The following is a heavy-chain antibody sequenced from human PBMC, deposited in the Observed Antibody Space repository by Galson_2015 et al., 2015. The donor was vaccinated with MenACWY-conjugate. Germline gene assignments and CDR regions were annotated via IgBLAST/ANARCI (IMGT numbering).Heavy chain of an antibody. V-gene: IGHV3-15*01. Sequence: SLRLSCATSGLTFSNVWMSWVRQAPGKGLEWVARIKCRTDGGTTDYATPVKGRFTILRDDSTNTLYLQMNSLKIEDTAMYFCTRDRDVGGSRWWFDPWSQGTLVTVSS. J-gene: IGHJ5*02. CDR2: IKCRTDGGTT. D-gene: IGHD2-15*01. CDR3: TRDRDVGGSRWWFDP. CDR1: GLTFSNVW.